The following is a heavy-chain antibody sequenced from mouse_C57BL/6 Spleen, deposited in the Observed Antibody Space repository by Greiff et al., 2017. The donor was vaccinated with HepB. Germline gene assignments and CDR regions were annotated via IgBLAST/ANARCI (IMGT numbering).Heavy chain of an antibody. J-gene: IGHJ4*01. CDR2: IYPGDGDT. V-gene: IGHV1-82*01. CDR3: AREGNYYGSYAMDY. D-gene: IGHD1-1*01. Sequence: QVQLQQSGPELVKPGASVKISCKASGYAFSSSWMNWVKQRPGKGLEWIGRIYPGDGDTNYNGKFKGKATLTADKSSSTAYMQLSSLTSEDSAVYFCAREGNYYGSYAMDYWGQGTSVTVSS. CDR1: GYAFSSSW.